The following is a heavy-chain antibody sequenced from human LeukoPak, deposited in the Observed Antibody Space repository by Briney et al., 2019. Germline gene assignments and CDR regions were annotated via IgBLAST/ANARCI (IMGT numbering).Heavy chain of an antibody. D-gene: IGHD3-10*01. CDR2: ISYDGSNK. CDR1: GFTFSSYG. J-gene: IGHJ4*02. CDR3: AKDLGLSMLRGGWDY. V-gene: IGHV3-30*18. Sequence: PGGSLRLSCAASGFTFSSYGMHWVRQAPGKGLEWVAVISYDGSNKYYADSVKGRFTISRDNSKNTLYLQMNSLRVEDTAVYYCAKDLGLSMLRGGWDYWGQGTLVTVSS.